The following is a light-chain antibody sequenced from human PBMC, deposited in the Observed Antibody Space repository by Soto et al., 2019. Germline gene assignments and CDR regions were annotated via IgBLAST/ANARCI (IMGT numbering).Light chain of an antibody. V-gene: IGLV7-46*01. CDR2: ETS. Sequence: QTVVTQEPSLTVSPGGTVTLTCGSSTGAVTSGHYPYWFQQKPGQAPRTLIYETSNKHSWTPARFSGSLLGGKAALTLSGAQPEDEAEYYCSLSYSGARPVFGGGTKLTVL. CDR3: SLSYSGARPV. CDR1: TGAVTSGHY. J-gene: IGLJ2*01.